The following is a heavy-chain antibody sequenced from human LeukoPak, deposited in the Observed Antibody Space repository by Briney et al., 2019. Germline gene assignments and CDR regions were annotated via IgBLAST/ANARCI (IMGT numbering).Heavy chain of an antibody. CDR3: ASSHYYGSGSYLSAPDY. V-gene: IGHV1-46*01. CDR1: GYTFTSYY. Sequence: ASVKVSCKASGYTFTSYYMHWVRQAPGQGLEWMGIINPSGGSTSYAQKFQGRVTMTRDTSISTAYMELSRLRSDDTAVYYCASSHYYGSGSYLSAPDYWGQGTLVTVSS. J-gene: IGHJ4*02. CDR2: INPSGGST. D-gene: IGHD3-10*01.